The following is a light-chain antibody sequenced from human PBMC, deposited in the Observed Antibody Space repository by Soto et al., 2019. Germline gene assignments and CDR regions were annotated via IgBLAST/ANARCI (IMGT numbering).Light chain of an antibody. CDR1: SSDVGDYNY. V-gene: IGLV2-14*03. CDR3: SSYTSSSTVV. Sequence: QSVLTQPASVSGSPGQSITISCTGTSSDVGDYNYVSWYQHHPGKAPKLMIYDVTNRPSGVSNRFYGSQSGNTASLTISGLQAEDEADYYCSSYTSSSTVVFGGGTKLTVL. CDR2: DVT. J-gene: IGLJ2*01.